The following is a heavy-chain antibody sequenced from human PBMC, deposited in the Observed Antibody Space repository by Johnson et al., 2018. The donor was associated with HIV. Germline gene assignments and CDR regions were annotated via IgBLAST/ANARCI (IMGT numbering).Heavy chain of an antibody. CDR2: INSNGTST. CDR3: AREAQTHAFDI. D-gene: IGHD4-23*01. CDR1: GFTFSSFW. J-gene: IGHJ3*02. Sequence: MQLVESGGGLVQPGGSLRLSCAPSGFTFSSFWIHWVRQAPGKGLVWVSRINSNGTSTNYADSVKGLFTISRDNAKNTLYLQMNSLRAGDTAVYYCAREAQTHAFDIWGQGTMVTVSS. V-gene: IGHV3-74*01.